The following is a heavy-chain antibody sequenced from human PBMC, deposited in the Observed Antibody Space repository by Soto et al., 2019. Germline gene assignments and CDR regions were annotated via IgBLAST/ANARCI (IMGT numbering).Heavy chain of an antibody. V-gene: IGHV1-18*01. CDR2: ISTYNGNT. Sequence: QVQLVQSGTEVKKPGASVKVSCKASGYTFTSYGISWVRQAPGQGLEWMGWISTYNGNTNYAQKFQGRVTMTKDTATSTAYMELRSLKSDDTAVYYCARDTDTAVTFDHWGQGTMVTVSS. J-gene: IGHJ4*02. CDR3: ARDTDTAVTFDH. CDR1: GYTFTSYG. D-gene: IGHD5-18*01.